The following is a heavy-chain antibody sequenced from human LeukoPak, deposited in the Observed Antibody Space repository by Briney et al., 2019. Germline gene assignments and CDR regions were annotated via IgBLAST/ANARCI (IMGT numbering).Heavy chain of an antibody. D-gene: IGHD5-18*01. CDR3: AREGGYSYGTDYNWFDP. J-gene: IGHJ5*02. Sequence: GGSLRLSCAASGFTFSSYSMNWVRQAPEKGLEWVSSISSSSSYIYYADSVKGRFTISRDNAKNSLYLQMNSLRAEDTAVYYCAREGGYSYGTDYNWFDPWGQGTLVTVSS. CDR2: ISSSSSYI. CDR1: GFTFSSYS. V-gene: IGHV3-21*01.